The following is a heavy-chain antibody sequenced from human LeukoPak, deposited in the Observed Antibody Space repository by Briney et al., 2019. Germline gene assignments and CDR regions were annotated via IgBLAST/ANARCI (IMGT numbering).Heavy chain of an antibody. Sequence: SETLSLVCTVSGGSISSYYWSWIRQPPGKGLEWIGYIYYSGNTNYNPSLKSRVTISVDTSKNQFSLKLSSVTAADTAVYYCARVRGYCSGGSCYPLGAFDIWGQGTMVTVSS. CDR2: IYYSGNT. D-gene: IGHD2-15*01. J-gene: IGHJ3*02. CDR1: GGSISSYY. V-gene: IGHV4-59*08. CDR3: ARVRGYCSGGSCYPLGAFDI.